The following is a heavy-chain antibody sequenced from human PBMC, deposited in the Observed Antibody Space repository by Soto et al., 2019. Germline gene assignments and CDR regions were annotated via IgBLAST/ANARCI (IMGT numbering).Heavy chain of an antibody. CDR1: GDSVSTISGA. CDR2: TYYRSKWYI. V-gene: IGHV6-1*01. CDR3: AREGRSSFDS. Sequence: SQTLSLTCAISGDSVSTISGAWNWIRQSPSRGLEWLGRTYYRSKWYIDYAMSVRSRITINPATSKNQVSLLLNSVSPEDTAVYYCAREGRSSFDSWGQGTLVTVSS. J-gene: IGHJ4*02. D-gene: IGHD6-13*01.